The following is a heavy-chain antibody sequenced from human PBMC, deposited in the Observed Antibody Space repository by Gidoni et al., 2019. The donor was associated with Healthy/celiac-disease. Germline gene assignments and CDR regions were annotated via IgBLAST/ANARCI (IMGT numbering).Heavy chain of an antibody. Sequence: CPASGFTFSSYAMHWVRQAPGKGLEWVAVISYDGSNKYYADSVKGRFNISRDNSKNTLYLQMNSLRAEDTAVYYCARRARITIFGVVYRGAFDIWGQGTMVTVSS. J-gene: IGHJ3*02. V-gene: IGHV3-30*04. CDR2: ISYDGSNK. CDR3: ARRARITIFGVVYRGAFDI. CDR1: GFTFSSYA. D-gene: IGHD3-3*01.